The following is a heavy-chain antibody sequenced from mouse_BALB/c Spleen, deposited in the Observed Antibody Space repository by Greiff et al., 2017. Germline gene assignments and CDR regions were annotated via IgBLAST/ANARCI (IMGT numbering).Heavy chain of an antibody. D-gene: IGHD1-2*01. Sequence: QVQLQQSGAELVRPGSSVKISCKASGYAFSSYWMNWVKQRPGQGLEWIGQIYPGDGDTNYNGKFKGKATLTADKSSSTAYMKLSSLTSEDSAVYFCASQGSTTAPYYYAMDYWGQGTSVTVSS. CDR2: IYPGDGDT. V-gene: IGHV1-80*01. CDR1: GYAFSSYW. J-gene: IGHJ4*01. CDR3: ASQGSTTAPYYYAMDY.